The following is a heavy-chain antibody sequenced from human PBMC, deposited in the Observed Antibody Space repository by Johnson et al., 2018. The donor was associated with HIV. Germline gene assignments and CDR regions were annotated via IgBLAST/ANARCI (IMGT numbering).Heavy chain of an antibody. J-gene: IGHJ3*01. V-gene: IGHV3-11*04. CDR2: ISSSGSTI. D-gene: IGHD1-26*01. CDR1: GFIFSDYY. CDR3: AKDRSMDDAFDV. Sequence: QVHLVESGGGLVKPGGSQRLSCAASGFIFSDYYMTWIRQAPGKGLEWVSYISSSGSTIYYADSVKGRFTISRDNAKNTLYLQMNSLRAEDTAVYYCAKDRSMDDAFDVWGQGTMVTVSS.